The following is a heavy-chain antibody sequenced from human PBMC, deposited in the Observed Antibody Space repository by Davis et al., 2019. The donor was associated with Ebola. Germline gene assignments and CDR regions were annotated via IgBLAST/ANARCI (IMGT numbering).Heavy chain of an antibody. D-gene: IGHD6-13*01. CDR2: VYDSGTT. CDR3: ASAPLIATPGALWFDP. J-gene: IGHJ5*02. V-gene: IGHV4-59*08. CDR1: GGSIISYY. Sequence: SETLSLTCTASGGSIISYYWTWIRQPPGNGLEWIGYVYDSGTTNYNPSLKSRVTISVDTPKNQFSLKLKSVTAADTAVYYCASAPLIATPGALWFDPWGPGTRVTVSS.